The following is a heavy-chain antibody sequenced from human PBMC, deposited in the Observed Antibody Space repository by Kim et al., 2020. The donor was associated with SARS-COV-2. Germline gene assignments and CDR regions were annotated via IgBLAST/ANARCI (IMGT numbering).Heavy chain of an antibody. CDR1: GFAFSDYA. Sequence: GGSLRLSCAASGFAFSDYAMSWVRRAPGKGLEWVSAISGSIPDTKYAYSVRGRFTISRANSKNILFLQMDSLSVDDTAVYYCAKDFLYVPGGGYFD. D-gene: IGHD3-10*02. J-gene: IGHJ4*01. CDR2: ISGSIPDT. CDR3: AKDFLYVPGGGYFD. V-gene: IGHV3-23*01.